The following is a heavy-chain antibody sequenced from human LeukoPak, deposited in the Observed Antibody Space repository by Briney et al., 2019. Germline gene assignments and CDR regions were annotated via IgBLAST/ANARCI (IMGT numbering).Heavy chain of an antibody. CDR3: AKDAARVDYYYYGMDV. J-gene: IGHJ6*02. Sequence: PGGSLRLSCAASAFTFSRYAMSWIRQDPGKGLEWVSAFSGSGGSTYYAHSVKGRFTISRDNSKNTLYLQMNSLRAEDTAVYYCAKDAARVDYYYYGMDVWGQGTTFTVSS. D-gene: IGHD6-13*01. CDR2: FSGSGGST. CDR1: AFTFSRYA. V-gene: IGHV3-23*01.